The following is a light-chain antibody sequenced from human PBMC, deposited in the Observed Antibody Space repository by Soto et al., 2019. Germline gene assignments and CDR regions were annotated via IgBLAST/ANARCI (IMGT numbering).Light chain of an antibody. Sequence: DIQVTQSPSTLSASVGDRVTITCRASQSISNWLAWYQQKPGKDPKVLIYKASSLESGVPSRFSGSGSGTEFTLTISSLQTEDFATYYCQQYGANSPWTFGQGTKVEIK. CDR1: QSISNW. CDR2: KAS. J-gene: IGKJ1*01. V-gene: IGKV1-5*03. CDR3: QQYGANSPWT.